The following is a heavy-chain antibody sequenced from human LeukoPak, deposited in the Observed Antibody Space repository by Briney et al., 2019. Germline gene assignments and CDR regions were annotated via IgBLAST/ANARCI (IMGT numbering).Heavy chain of an antibody. Sequence: SETLSLTCTVSGGSISSYYWSWIRQPPGKGLEWIGYIYYSGNTNYNPSLKSRVTISVDMSKNQFSLKLSSVTAADTAVYYCARVPQTSLWGQGTLVTVSS. J-gene: IGHJ4*02. CDR1: GGSISSYY. CDR2: IYYSGNT. CDR3: ARVPQTSL. V-gene: IGHV4-59*01.